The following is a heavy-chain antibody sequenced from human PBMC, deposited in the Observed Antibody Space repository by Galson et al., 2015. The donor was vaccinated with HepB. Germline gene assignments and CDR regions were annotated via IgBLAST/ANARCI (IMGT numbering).Heavy chain of an antibody. Sequence: SLRLSCAASGFTVSSNHMSWVRQAPGKGLEWVSVIYSGGSTYYADSVKGRFTISRHNSKNTLYLQMNSLRAEDTAVYYCARGPAAMVNGYYYYYGMDVWGQGTTVTVSS. V-gene: IGHV3-53*04. CDR1: GFTVSSNH. CDR3: ARGPAAMVNGYYYYYGMDV. J-gene: IGHJ6*02. CDR2: IYSGGST. D-gene: IGHD5-18*01.